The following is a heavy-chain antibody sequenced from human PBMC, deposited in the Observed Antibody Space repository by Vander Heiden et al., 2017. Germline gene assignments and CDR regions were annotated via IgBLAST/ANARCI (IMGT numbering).Heavy chain of an antibody. V-gene: IGHV4-39*01. CDR2: FFYSGTT. CDR3: ARQQFAGPPPHPYYFDF. CDR1: GGAITSSTYY. J-gene: IGHJ4*02. Sequence: LRLQESGPGLVKPSETLSLTCSVSGGAITSSTYYWGWLRQSPGKGLEWIGSFFYSGTTYYNPSLKSRVTLSVGTSENQFSLKLRSVTAADTAVYYCARQQFAGPPPHPYYFDFWGQGTLVTVSS. D-gene: IGHD3-10*01.